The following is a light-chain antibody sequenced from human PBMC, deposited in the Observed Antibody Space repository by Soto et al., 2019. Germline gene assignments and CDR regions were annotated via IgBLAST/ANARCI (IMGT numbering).Light chain of an antibody. V-gene: IGKV1-39*01. Sequence: DIQMTQSPSSLSASVGDSVTSSCRASQNINKNLNWYQQKSGKAPSLLIYDSSTFQSGVPSRFSGSASGTEFTLAITNLQPEDFASYYCQQSFHTPYTFGQGTKLEI. CDR1: QNINKN. CDR3: QQSFHTPYT. CDR2: DSS. J-gene: IGKJ2*01.